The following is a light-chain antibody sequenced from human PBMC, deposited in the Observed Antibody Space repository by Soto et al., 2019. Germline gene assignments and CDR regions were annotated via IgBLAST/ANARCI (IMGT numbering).Light chain of an antibody. Sequence: SYELTQPPSVSVSPGQTASITCSGDKLGDKYACWYQQKPGQSPVLVIYQDSKRPSGITGRFSGSNSGNTATLTISGTQAMDEDDYYCQAWDSNSYVFGTGTKVTVL. CDR2: QDS. CDR1: KLGDKY. V-gene: IGLV3-1*01. J-gene: IGLJ1*01. CDR3: QAWDSNSYV.